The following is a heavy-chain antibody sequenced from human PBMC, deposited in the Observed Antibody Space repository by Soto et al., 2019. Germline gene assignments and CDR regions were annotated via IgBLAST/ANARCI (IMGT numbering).Heavy chain of an antibody. Sequence: QVQLVQSGAEVKKPGSSVKVSCKASADTFNSYSLSWLRQAPGQRLEWMGGITPVFGTADYAQSFEDRLTITADDSASTVYMELSSLRSDDTAVYYCARSLEGTTVSNWFDPWGQGALVNVSS. CDR1: ADTFNSYS. J-gene: IGHJ5*02. CDR2: ITPVFGTA. D-gene: IGHD4-17*01. V-gene: IGHV1-69*01. CDR3: ARSLEGTTVSNWFDP.